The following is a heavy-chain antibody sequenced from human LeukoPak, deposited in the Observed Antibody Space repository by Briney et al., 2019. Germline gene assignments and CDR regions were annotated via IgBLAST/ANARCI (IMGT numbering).Heavy chain of an antibody. CDR1: GFTFDDYA. CDR2: ISWNSGSI. D-gene: IGHD6-19*01. V-gene: IGHV3-9*03. J-gene: IGHJ3*02. CDR3: AKAGTGYSSGWSDAFDI. Sequence: PGGSLRLSCAASGFTFDDYAMHWVRHAPGKGLEWVSGISWNSGSIGYADSVKGRFTISRDNAKNSLYLQMNSLRAEDMALYYCAKAGTGYSSGWSDAFDIWGQGTMVTVSS.